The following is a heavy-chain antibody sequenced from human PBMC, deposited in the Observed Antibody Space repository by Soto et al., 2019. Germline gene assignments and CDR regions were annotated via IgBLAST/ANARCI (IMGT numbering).Heavy chain of an antibody. CDR2: INHSGST. J-gene: IGHJ6*02. D-gene: IGHD2-15*01. Sequence: PSETLSLTCAVYGGSFSGYYWNWIRQPPGKGLEWIGEINHSGSTNYNPSLKSRVTISVDMSKNQFSLKLSSVTAADTAVYYCARDCGGGSCYYYYGMDVWGQGTTVT. CDR1: GGSFSGYY. CDR3: ARDCGGGSCYYYYGMDV. V-gene: IGHV4-34*01.